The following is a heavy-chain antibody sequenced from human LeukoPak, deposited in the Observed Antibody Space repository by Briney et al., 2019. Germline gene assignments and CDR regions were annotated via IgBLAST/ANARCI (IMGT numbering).Heavy chain of an antibody. CDR1: GYTFTSYD. D-gene: IGHD2-15*01. V-gene: IGHV1-8*01. Sequence: ASVKVSCKASGYTFTSYDINWVRQATGQGLEWMGWMNPNSGNTGYAQKFQGRVTMTRNTSISTAYMELSSLRSEDTAVYYCAGDLTSGGSHNDYWGQGTLVTVSS. CDR3: AGDLTSGGSHNDY. CDR2: MNPNSGNT. J-gene: IGHJ4*02.